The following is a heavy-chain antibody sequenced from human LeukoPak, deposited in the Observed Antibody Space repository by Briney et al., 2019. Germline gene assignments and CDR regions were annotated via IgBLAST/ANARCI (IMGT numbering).Heavy chain of an antibody. V-gene: IGHV4-34*01. J-gene: IGHJ5*02. CDR1: GGSFSDNS. CDR2: INYSGSA. Sequence: SETLSLTCAVYGGSFSDNSWNWIRQPPGKWLEWIGDINYSGSANYNPSLKSRVTISVDTSKSQFSLKLTSVIAADTAVYYCARGKWFDPWGQGTPVTVSS. CDR3: ARGKWFDP.